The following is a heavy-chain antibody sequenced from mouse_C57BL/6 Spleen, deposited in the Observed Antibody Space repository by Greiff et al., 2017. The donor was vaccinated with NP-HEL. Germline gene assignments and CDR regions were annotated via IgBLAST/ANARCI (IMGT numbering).Heavy chain of an antibody. CDR2: IYPGDGDT. V-gene: IGHV1-80*01. Sequence: VQLQESGAELVKPGASVKISCKASGYAFSSYWMNWVKQRPGKGLEWIGQIYPGDGDTNYNGKFKGKATLTADKSSSTAYMQLSSLTSEDSAVYFCARSGDDYAMDYWGQGTSVTVSS. J-gene: IGHJ4*01. CDR1: GYAFSSYW. CDR3: ARSGDDYAMDY. D-gene: IGHD3-2*02.